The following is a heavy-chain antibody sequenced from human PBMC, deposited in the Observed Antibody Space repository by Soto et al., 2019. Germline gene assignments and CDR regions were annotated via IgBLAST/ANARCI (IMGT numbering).Heavy chain of an antibody. Sequence: ASVNVSFKASGGTFSGYSISCVRQAPLQWLELMGGIIPIFGTANYAQKLQGRVTITADESMSTAYMELSSLRSEDTAVYYCARDLNLITAAVXYYGLDVWAQGTTDHDSS. CDR3: ARDLNLITAAVXYYGLDV. CDR2: IIPIFGTA. D-gene: IGHD6-13*01. J-gene: IGHJ6*02. CDR1: GGTFSGYS. V-gene: IGHV1-69*13.